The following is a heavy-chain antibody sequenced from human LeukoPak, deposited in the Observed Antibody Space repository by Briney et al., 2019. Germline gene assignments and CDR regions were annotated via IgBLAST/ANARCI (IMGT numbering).Heavy chain of an antibody. D-gene: IGHD6-6*01. CDR3: ARGVEYSNSPGNY. V-gene: IGHV1-2*02. J-gene: IGHJ4*02. CDR1: GYTFTGYY. Sequence: GASVKVSCKASGYTFTGYYMHWVRQAPGQGLEWMGWIDPNSGGTNDAQKFQGRVTMTRDTSINTAYMELSRLRSDDTAVYYCARGVEYSNSPGNYWGQGTLVTVSS. CDR2: IDPNSGGT.